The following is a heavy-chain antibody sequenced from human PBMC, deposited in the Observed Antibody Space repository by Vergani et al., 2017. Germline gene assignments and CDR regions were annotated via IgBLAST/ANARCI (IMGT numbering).Heavy chain of an antibody. CDR3: ARGLGTTWPIGPY. Sequence: QVQLQQRGAGLLKPSETLSLTCGISGASFSGYQCSWIRQSPGKGLGWVGEITDCGGTNYNPSLSSRVIMSLDLAENQFSLRLDSVTAADTAIYYCARGLGTTWPIGPYWGQGTLVTVSS. CDR2: ITDCGGT. D-gene: IGHD2/OR15-2a*01. V-gene: IGHV4-34*01. J-gene: IGHJ4*02. CDR1: GASFSGYQ.